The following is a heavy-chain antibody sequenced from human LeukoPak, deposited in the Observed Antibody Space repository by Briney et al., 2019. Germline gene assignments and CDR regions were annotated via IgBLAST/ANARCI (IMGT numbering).Heavy chain of an antibody. V-gene: IGHV5-51*01. CDR2: IYPADSDT. Sequence: GGSLRLSCPVSGYIFVNYWIGWVRQMPGKGLESMGIIYPADSDTTYSPSFQGQVTISADKSISTVYLQWSSLKASDTAMYYCARQSRDGSKTRGYYFDYWGQGTLVTVSS. J-gene: IGHJ4*02. D-gene: IGHD3-10*01. CDR1: GYIFVNYW. CDR3: ARQSRDGSKTRGYYFDY.